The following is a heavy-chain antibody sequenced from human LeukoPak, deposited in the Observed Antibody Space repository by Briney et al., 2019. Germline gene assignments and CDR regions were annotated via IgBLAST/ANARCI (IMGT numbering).Heavy chain of an antibody. V-gene: IGHV3-23*01. D-gene: IGHD3-10*01. Sequence: GGSLRLSCAASGFTFSSYAMSWVRQAPGKGLEWVSAISGNGGSTYYADSVKGRFTISRDNSKNTLYLQMNSLRAEDTAVYYCAWYGSGSYFYYYYYYGMDVWGQGTTVTVSS. J-gene: IGHJ6*02. CDR1: GFTFSSYA. CDR3: AWYGSGSYFYYYYYYGMDV. CDR2: ISGNGGST.